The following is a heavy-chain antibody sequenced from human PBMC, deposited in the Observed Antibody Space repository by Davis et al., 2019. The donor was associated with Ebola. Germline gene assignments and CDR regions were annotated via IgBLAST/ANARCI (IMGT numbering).Heavy chain of an antibody. Sequence: PSETLSLTCAVSGGSISSDIWWSWVRQPPGQGLEWLGEFYHTGATTHNPSLKSRLTMSVDKSKNQFSLNLNSVTAADTAVYYCARGGNTRFDYWGQGILVTVSS. CDR2: FYHTGAT. CDR1: GGSISSDIW. J-gene: IGHJ4*02. CDR3: ARGGNTRFDY. V-gene: IGHV4-4*02. D-gene: IGHD1-14*01.